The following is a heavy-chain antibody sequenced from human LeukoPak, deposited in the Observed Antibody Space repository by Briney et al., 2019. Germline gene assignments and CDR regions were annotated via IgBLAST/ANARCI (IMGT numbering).Heavy chain of an antibody. CDR1: GFTFSDYA. V-gene: IGHV3-23*01. CDR2: ISGSGGST. D-gene: IGHD3-3*01. CDR3: AKESGFLESPSDY. Sequence: GGSLRLSCAASGFTFSDYAMSWVRQAPGKGLERVSAISGSGGSTYYADSVMGRFTISRDNSKSTLYMQMNSLRAEDTAVYYCAKESGFLESPSDYWGQGTLVTVSS. J-gene: IGHJ4*02.